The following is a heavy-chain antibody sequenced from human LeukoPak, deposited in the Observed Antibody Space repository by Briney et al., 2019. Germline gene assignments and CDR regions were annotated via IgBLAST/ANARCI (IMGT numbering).Heavy chain of an antibody. J-gene: IGHJ6*03. CDR1: GYTFTGYY. CDR3: ARARGYGSGSYYYMDV. D-gene: IGHD3-10*01. Sequence: RASVKVSCKASGYTFTGYYMHWVRQAPGQGLEWMGWINPNSGGTNYAQKFQGRVTMTRDTSISTAYMELSRLRSDDTAVYYCARARGYGSGSYYYMDVWGKGTTVTVSS. V-gene: IGHV1-2*02. CDR2: INPNSGGT.